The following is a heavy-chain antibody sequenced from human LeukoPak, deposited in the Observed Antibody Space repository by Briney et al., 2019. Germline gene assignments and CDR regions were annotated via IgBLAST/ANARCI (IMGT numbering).Heavy chain of an antibody. Sequence: PSETLSLTCTVSGGSISSYYWSWIRQPPGKGLEWIGYIYYSGSTYYNPSLTSRVTISVDTSKNQFSLKLTSETAADTAVYYCARVEAATTNPRFESWGQGTLVTVSS. CDR3: ARVEAATTNPRFES. D-gene: IGHD5-12*01. V-gene: IGHV4-59*12. J-gene: IGHJ4*02. CDR1: GGSISSYY. CDR2: IYYSGST.